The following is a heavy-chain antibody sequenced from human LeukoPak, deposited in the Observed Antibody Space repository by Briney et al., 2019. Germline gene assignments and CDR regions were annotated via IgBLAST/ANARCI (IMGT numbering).Heavy chain of an antibody. CDR1: GGTFSSYA. J-gene: IGHJ4*02. CDR3: ARGPTDYGGNSAYY. CDR2: IIPIFGTA. V-gene: IGHV1-69*05. Sequence: SVKVSCKASGGTFSSYAISWVRQAPGQGLEWMGGIIPIFGTANYAQKFQGRVTITTDESTSTAYMELSSLRSEDTAVYYCARGPTDYGGNSAYYWGQGTLVTVSS. D-gene: IGHD4-23*01.